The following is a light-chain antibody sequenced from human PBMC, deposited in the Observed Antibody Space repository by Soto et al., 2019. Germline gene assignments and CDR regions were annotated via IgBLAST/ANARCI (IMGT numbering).Light chain of an antibody. CDR2: DVS. J-gene: IGLJ2*01. CDR3: SSYTSSSTLV. CDR1: SSDVGGYNY. Sequence: QSALTQPASVSGSPGQSITISCTGTSSDVGGYNYVSWYQQHAGKAPKLMIYDVSNRPSGVSNCFSGSKSGNTASLTISGLHAEDEADYYCSSYTSSSTLVFGGGTKLTVL. V-gene: IGLV2-14*01.